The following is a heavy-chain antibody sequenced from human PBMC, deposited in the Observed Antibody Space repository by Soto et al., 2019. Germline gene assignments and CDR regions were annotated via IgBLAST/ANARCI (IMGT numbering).Heavy chain of an antibody. D-gene: IGHD2-2*01. J-gene: IGHJ4*01. CDR2: ISQTETT. CDR1: GESFGGFY. Sequence: PSETLSLTCVVYGESFGGFYWSWVRQSPGKGPEWIGEISQTETTAYSPSLKSRVSISADTSKKQFSLTLTSVTAADTAVYYCVHSPNVPVDHWGHGTLVTVSS. V-gene: IGHV4-34*01. CDR3: VHSPNVPVDH.